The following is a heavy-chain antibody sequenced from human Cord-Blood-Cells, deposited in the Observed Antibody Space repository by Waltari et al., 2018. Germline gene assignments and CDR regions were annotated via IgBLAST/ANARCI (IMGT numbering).Heavy chain of an antibody. V-gene: IGHV1-69*01. J-gene: IGHJ5*02. CDR1: AGTSSSHA. CDR3: ARSPGYSSSWNWFDP. CDR2: IIPIFGTA. Sequence: QVQLVQSGAEVKKPGSSVKVACKASAGTSSSHALSWVRRTPGQGLEWMGGIIPIFGTANYAQKFQGRVTITADESTSTAYMELSSLRSEDTAVYYCARSPGYSSSWNWFDPWGQGTLVTVSS. D-gene: IGHD6-13*01.